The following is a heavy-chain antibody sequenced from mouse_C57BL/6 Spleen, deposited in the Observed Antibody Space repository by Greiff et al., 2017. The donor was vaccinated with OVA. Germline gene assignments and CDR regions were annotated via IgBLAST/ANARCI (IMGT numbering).Heavy chain of an antibody. CDR2: IDPSDSYT. Sequence: QVQLQQPGAELVMPGASVKLSCKASGYTFTSYWMHWVKQRPGQGLEWIGEIDPSDSYTNYNQKFKGKSTLTVDKSSSTAYMQLSSLTSEDSAVYYCASWGYYGDGAWFAYGGQGTLVTVSA. CDR1: GYTFTSYW. CDR3: ASWGYYGDGAWFAY. V-gene: IGHV1-69*01. J-gene: IGHJ3*01. D-gene: IGHD2-13*01.